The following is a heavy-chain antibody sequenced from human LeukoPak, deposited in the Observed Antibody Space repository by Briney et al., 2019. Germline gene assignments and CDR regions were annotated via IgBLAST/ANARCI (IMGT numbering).Heavy chain of an antibody. CDR1: GFTFSSYG. V-gene: IGHV3-33*01. J-gene: IGHJ4*02. D-gene: IGHD4-17*01. Sequence: GRSLRLSCAASGFTFSSYGMHWVRQAPGKGLEWVAVIWYDGGNKYHADSVKGRFTISRDNSKNTLYLQMNSLRAEDTAVYYCARDREMIDYGDYEGFDYWGQGTLVTVSS. CDR2: IWYDGGNK. CDR3: ARDREMIDYGDYEGFDY.